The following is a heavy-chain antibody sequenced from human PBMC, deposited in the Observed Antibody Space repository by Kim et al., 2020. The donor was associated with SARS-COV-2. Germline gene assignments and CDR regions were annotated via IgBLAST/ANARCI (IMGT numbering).Heavy chain of an antibody. J-gene: IGHJ4*02. V-gene: IGHV3-7*05. CDR1: GLTFSDYW. CDR3: EAGRGWLIDF. Sequence: GGSLRLSCAASGLTFSDYWVNWVRQAPGKGLEWVANIKQDGSERNYVDSVKGRFTISRDNAKNLVFLEVNTLTADDSAVYFCEAGRGWLIDFWGQGTLVTVSS. D-gene: IGHD6-19*01. CDR2: IKQDGSER.